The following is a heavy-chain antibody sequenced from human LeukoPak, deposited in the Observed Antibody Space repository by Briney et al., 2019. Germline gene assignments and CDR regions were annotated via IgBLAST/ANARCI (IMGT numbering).Heavy chain of an antibody. CDR2: INPNSGGT. J-gene: IGHJ4*02. CDR1: GYTFTGYY. Sequence: ASVKVSCKASGYTFTGYYMHWVRQAPGQGLEWMGWINPNSGGTNYAQKFQGRVTMTRDTFISTAYMELSRLRSDDTAVYYCARCIAVAGWEYYFDYWGQGTLVTVSS. D-gene: IGHD6-19*01. V-gene: IGHV1-2*02. CDR3: ARCIAVAGWEYYFDY.